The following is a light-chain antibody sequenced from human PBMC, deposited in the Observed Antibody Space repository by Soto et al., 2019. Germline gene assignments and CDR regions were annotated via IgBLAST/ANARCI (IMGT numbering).Light chain of an antibody. CDR1: QNVGND. CDR2: SAS. Sequence: EIVLTQSPATLSSSPGERATLSCRASQNVGNDLAWYHQKRGQAPRLLIYSASNRATGIPARFSGSGSGTDFTLTISSIEHDDFAAYYCQHRSNWPPTFGGGTKVEIK. CDR3: QHRSNWPPT. J-gene: IGKJ4*01. V-gene: IGKV3-11*01.